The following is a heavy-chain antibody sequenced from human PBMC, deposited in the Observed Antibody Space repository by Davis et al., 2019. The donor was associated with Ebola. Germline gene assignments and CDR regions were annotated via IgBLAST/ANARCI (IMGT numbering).Heavy chain of an antibody. D-gene: IGHD1-26*01. CDR2: IKQDGSEK. CDR1: GFTFSSYW. J-gene: IGHJ4*02. CDR3: TQAGIMGATDY. Sequence: PGGSLRLSCAPSGFTFSSYWMSWVRQAPGKGLEWVANIKQDGSEKYYVDSVKGRFTITRDNAKNSLYLQMNSLRPEDTAVYYCTQAGIMGATDYWGQGTLVTVSS. V-gene: IGHV3-7*01.